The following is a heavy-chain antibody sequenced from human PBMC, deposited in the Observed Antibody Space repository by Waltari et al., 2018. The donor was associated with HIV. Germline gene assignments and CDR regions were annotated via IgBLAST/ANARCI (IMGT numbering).Heavy chain of an antibody. V-gene: IGHV3-74*01. CDR1: GFPFSNYW. CDR2: INSDGSST. CDR3: ARGGSKPLDY. Sequence: EVQLVESGGGSVQPGGSLRLSCAASGFPFSNYWMPWVRQAPGKGLVWVSRINSDGSSTSYADSVKGRFTISRDNAKNTVYLQMNSLRAEDTAVYYCARGGSKPLDYWGQGTLVTVSS. D-gene: IGHD4-4*01. J-gene: IGHJ4*02.